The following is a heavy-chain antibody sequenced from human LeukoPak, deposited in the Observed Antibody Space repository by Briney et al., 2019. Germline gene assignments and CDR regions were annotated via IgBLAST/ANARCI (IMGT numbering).Heavy chain of an antibody. CDR1: GGSISSSDNY. V-gene: IGHV4-39*07. CDR2: LSYSGTT. D-gene: IGHD3-10*01. Sequence: SETLSLTCTVSGGSISSSDNYWGWIRQPPGKTLEWIGSLSYSGTTNYNPSLKSRVTISEDTSKNQFSLRLSSVTAADTAVYYCARGNLWYYYGSGSYGWFDPWGQGTLVTVSS. CDR3: ARGNLWYYYGSGSYGWFDP. J-gene: IGHJ5*02.